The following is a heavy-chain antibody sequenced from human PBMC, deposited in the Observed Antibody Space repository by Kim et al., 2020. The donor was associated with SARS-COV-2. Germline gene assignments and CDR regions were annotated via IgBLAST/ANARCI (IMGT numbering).Heavy chain of an antibody. V-gene: IGHV3-30*18. CDR3: AKYIAAAGRFWFDP. Sequence: GGSLRLSCAASGFTFSSHGMHWVRQAPGKGLEWMAVISYDGSNKYYADSVKGRFTISRDNSKNTLSLQMNSLRAEDTAVYYCAKYIAAAGRFWFDPWGQGTMVTVSS. CDR2: ISYDGSNK. D-gene: IGHD6-13*01. J-gene: IGHJ5*02. CDR1: GFTFSSHG.